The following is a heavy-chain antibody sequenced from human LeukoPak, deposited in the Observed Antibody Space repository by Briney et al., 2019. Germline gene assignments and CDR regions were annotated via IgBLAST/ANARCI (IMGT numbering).Heavy chain of an antibody. J-gene: IGHJ5*02. CDR2: ITNDGVAT. CDR1: GFTFSSRT. Sequence: PGGSLRLSCGASGFTFSSRTMNWVRQAPGKGLEWVSTITNDGVATYYADSVRGRFTVSRDNSRNTLYLQMNSPRVEDTAVYYCAPRGIGGVDWFDPGGQGTLVTVSS. V-gene: IGHV3-23*01. D-gene: IGHD2-8*02. CDR3: APRGIGGVDWFDP.